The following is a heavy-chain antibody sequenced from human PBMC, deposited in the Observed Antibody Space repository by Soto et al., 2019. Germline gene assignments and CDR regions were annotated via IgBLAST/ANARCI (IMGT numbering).Heavy chain of an antibody. Sequence: SETLSLTCGVSGYSITSGFYWGWVRQSPGKGLEWIGTISYSAKTFYNPSLASRFSMAVDSSKNQFSLRLTAVTAADTALYYCTRGAGAPWVRFDSWGRGILVTVSS. D-gene: IGHD3-22*01. CDR3: TRGAGAPWVRFDS. J-gene: IGHJ4*02. CDR2: ISYSAKT. V-gene: IGHV4-38-2*01. CDR1: GYSITSGFY.